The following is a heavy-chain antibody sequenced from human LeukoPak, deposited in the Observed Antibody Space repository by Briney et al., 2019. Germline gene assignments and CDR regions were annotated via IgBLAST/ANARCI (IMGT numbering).Heavy chain of an antibody. CDR2: IRQDGGDN. J-gene: IGHJ4*02. CDR1: GFTFRNYW. CDR3: TKWSTSGSYYTE. Sequence: PSGGSLRLSCAGSGFTFRNYWMGWVRQPPGKGLEWVANIRQDGGDNHYVDSAKGRFTISRDNARNSLSLQMNSLRAEDTAVYYCTKWSTSGSYYTEWGQGTLVIVSS. V-gene: IGHV3-7*01. D-gene: IGHD3-10*01.